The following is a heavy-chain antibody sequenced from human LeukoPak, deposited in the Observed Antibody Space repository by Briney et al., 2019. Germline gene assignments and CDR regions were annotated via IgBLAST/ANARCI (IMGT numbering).Heavy chain of an antibody. J-gene: IGHJ4*02. V-gene: IGHV4-61*03. CDR2: VYYSGST. CDR3: AAMADSSIWFRIDY. Sequence: KPSETLSLTCSASGGSIISGGSISSYSWTWLRQPPGKGLEWIGYVYYSGSTNYNPSLKSRVTISLDTSKNHFSLKLSSVTAADTAVYYCAAMADSSIWFRIDYWGQGTLVTVSS. D-gene: IGHD6-13*01. CDR1: GGSIISGGSISSYS.